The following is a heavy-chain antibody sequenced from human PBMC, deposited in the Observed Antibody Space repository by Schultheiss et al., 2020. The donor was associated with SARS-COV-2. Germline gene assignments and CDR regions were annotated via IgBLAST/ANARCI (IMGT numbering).Heavy chain of an antibody. Sequence: SETLSLTCAVYGGSFSGYYWSWIRQPPGKGLEWIGEINHSGSTNYNPSLKSRVTISVDTSKNQFSLKLSSVTAADTAVYYCARGSRGYNSGGSAPMDYWGQGTLVTVSS. D-gene: IGHD5-18*01. V-gene: IGHV4-34*01. CDR3: ARGSRGYNSGGSAPMDY. CDR1: GGSFSGYY. CDR2: INHSGST. J-gene: IGHJ4*02.